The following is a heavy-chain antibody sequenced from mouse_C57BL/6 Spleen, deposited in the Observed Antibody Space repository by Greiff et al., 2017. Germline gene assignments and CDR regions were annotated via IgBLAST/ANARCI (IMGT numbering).Heavy chain of an antibody. CDR1: GFTFSSYA. V-gene: IGHV5-4*01. Sequence: VQLKQSGGGLVKPGGSLKLSCAASGFTFSSYAMSWVRQTPEKRLEWVATISDGGSYTYYPDNVKGRFTISRDNAKNNLYLQMSHLKSEDTAMYYCARDLYDYDDYWGQGTTLTVSS. CDR2: ISDGGSYT. CDR3: ARDLYDYDDY. D-gene: IGHD2-4*01. J-gene: IGHJ2*01.